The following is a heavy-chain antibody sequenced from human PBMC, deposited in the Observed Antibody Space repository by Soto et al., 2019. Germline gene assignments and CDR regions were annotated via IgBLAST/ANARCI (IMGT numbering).Heavy chain of an antibody. J-gene: IGHJ6*02. D-gene: IGHD6-13*01. CDR1: GYTFTSYD. CDR2: MNPNSGNT. V-gene: IGHV1-8*01. CDR3: ARGAIRDSSSWSYYYYGMDV. Sequence: QVQLVQSGAEVKKPGASVKVSCKASGYTFTSYDINWVRQATRQGLEWMGWMNPNSGNTGYAQKFQGRVTITRNTSISTAYMELSSLRSEDKAVYYCARGAIRDSSSWSYYYYGMDVWGQGTTVTVSS.